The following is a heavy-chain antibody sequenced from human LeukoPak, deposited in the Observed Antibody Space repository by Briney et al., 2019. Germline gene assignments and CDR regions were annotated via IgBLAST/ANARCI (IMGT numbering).Heavy chain of an antibody. CDR1: GGSINSYY. CDR3: TRGADSSGYYSIFYFDY. CDR2: IYYSGST. Sequence: SETLSLTCKVSGGSINSYYWNWIRQPPGKGLEWIGYIYYSGSTNYNPSLKSRVTISVDTSKNQFSLKLSSVTAADTAVYYCTRGADSSGYYSIFYFDYWGQGTLVTVSS. V-gene: IGHV4-59*01. D-gene: IGHD3-22*01. J-gene: IGHJ4*02.